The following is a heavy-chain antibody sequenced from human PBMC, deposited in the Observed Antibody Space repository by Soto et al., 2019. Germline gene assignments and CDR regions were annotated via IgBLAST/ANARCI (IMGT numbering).Heavy chain of an antibody. CDR2: ITHGGGT. V-gene: IGHV4-34*02. CDR1: GGSFSDSY. J-gene: IGHJ6*02. Sequence: QVQLQQWGAGLLKSSETLSLTCAVYGGSFSDSYWTWIRQSPGKGLEWLGEITHGGGTKYNPSLNRRVVISVDTSKNQFSLKLNSVTVADTAVYYCATVGLQDSYHNHLEVWGQGTPVTVSS. D-gene: IGHD1-1*01. CDR3: ATVGLQDSYHNHLEV.